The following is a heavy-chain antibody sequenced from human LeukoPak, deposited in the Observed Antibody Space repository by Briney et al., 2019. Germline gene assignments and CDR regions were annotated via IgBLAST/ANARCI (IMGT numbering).Heavy chain of an antibody. CDR3: ARDPRFKYCRSTSCHQPTQRRTKNYYYYGMDV. V-gene: IGHV4-34*01. J-gene: IGHJ6*02. Sequence: PSEPLSLTCAVYGGSFSGYYWSWIRQPPGKGLEWIGEINHSGSTNYNPSLKSGVTISVDTSKNHFSLKMSSVTAPDTTVYYCARDPRFKYCRSTSCHQPTQRRTKNYYYYGMDVWGQGTTVSVSS. CDR2: INHSGST. D-gene: IGHD2-2*01. CDR1: GGSFSGYY.